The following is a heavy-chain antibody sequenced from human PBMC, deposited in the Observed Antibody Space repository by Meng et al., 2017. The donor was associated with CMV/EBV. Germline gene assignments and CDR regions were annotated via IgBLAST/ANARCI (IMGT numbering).Heavy chain of an antibody. D-gene: IGHD3-3*01. CDR1: GGSISSSNW. V-gene: IGHV4-4*02. Sequence: SETLSLTCAVSGGSISSSNWWSWVRQPPGKGLEWIGEIYHSGSTNYNPSLKSRVTMSVDKSKNQFSLKLSSVTAADTAVYYCARERITIEIFGVLYGMDVWGQGTTVTVSS. CDR2: IYHSGST. J-gene: IGHJ6*02. CDR3: ARERITIEIFGVLYGMDV.